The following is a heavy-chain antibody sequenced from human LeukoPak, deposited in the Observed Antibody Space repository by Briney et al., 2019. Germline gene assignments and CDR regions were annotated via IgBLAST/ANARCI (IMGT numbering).Heavy chain of an antibody. V-gene: IGHV1-2*02. CDR3: VRENRYYDY. D-gene: IGHD2/OR15-2a*01. CDR1: GYTFTDYH. Sequence: ASVKVSCKASGYTFTDYHMHWVRQAPGQGLEWMGRIIPDNGGTSFAQEFQGRVTMTRDTSITTAYMELSRLTSDDTAVYYCVRENRYYDYWGQGTPVTVSS. J-gene: IGHJ4*02. CDR2: IIPDNGGT.